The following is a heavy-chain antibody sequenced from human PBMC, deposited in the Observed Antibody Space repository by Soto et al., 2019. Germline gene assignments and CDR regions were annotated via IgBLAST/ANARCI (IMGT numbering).Heavy chain of an antibody. CDR1: GASISSGDYY. Sequence: QVQLQESGPGLVKPSQTLSLTCTVSGASISSGDYYWSWIRQPPGKGLEWIGYIYYTGSTYYSPSIKSRVTISVDTAKNQFSLMLSSVTAADTAVYFCARDDYGRPPDYWGQGTLVTVSS. D-gene: IGHD4-17*01. CDR2: IYYTGST. J-gene: IGHJ4*02. CDR3: ARDDYGRPPDY. V-gene: IGHV4-30-4*01.